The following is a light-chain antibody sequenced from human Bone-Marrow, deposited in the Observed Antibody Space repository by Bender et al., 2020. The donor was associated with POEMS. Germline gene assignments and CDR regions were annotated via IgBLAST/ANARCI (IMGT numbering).Light chain of an antibody. V-gene: IGLV3-27*01. CDR2: KDN. CDR1: MLAKKY. CDR3: YSAADNSVGV. J-gene: IGLJ2*01. Sequence: SYELTQPSSVSVSPGQTARITCSGDMLAKKYARWFQQKPGQAPILLLYKDNERPSGIPERFSGSSSGTTITLTISGAQVEDEADYHCYSAADNSVGVFGGGTTLTVL.